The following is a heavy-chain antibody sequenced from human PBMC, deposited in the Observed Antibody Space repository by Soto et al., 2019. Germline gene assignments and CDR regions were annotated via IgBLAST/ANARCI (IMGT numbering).Heavy chain of an antibody. J-gene: IGHJ4*02. CDR3: GKVLVGATGHTDSDS. Sequence: PSETLSLTCTVSGGSIYRSGYYWGWIRQPPGRGLEWIGNIDYNGVTYSNPSLKSRVTISRDTSKNQFSLKLTSVTAAVTALYYCGKVLVGATGHTDSDSWGPGTLVTVSS. CDR1: GGSIYRSGYY. CDR2: IDYNGVT. D-gene: IGHD2-15*01. V-gene: IGHV4-39*01.